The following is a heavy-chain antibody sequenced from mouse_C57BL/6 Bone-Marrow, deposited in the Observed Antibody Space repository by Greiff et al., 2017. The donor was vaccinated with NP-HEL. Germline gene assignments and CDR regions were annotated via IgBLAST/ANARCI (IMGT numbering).Heavy chain of an antibody. V-gene: IGHV5-9-1*02. CDR1: GFTFSSYA. J-gene: IGHJ2*01. D-gene: IGHD3-2*02. CDR2: ISSGGDYI. CDR3: TRDEGRAQAKSDY. Sequence: EVKVVESGEGLVKPGGSLKLSCAASGFTFSSYAMSWVRQTPEKRLEWVAYISSGGDYIYYADTVKGRFTISRDNARNTLYLQMSSLKSEDTAMYYCTRDEGRAQAKSDYWGQGTTLTVSS.